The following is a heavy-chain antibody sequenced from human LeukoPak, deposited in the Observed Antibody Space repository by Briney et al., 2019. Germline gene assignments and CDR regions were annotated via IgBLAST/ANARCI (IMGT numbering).Heavy chain of an antibody. Sequence: SETLSLTCAVYGGSFSGYCWSWIRQPPGKGLEWIGEINHSGSTNYNPSLKSRVTISVDTSKNQFSLKLSSVTAADTAVYYCARINSVVGYWGQGTLVTVSS. V-gene: IGHV4-34*01. CDR3: ARINSVVGY. J-gene: IGHJ4*02. D-gene: IGHD4-23*01. CDR2: INHSGST. CDR1: GGSFSGYC.